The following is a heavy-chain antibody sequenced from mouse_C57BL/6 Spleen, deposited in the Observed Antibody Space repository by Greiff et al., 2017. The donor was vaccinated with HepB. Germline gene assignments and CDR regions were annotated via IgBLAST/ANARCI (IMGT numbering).Heavy chain of an antibody. CDR3: ARDGGKFYDY. Sequence: QVHVKQSGAELARPGASVKLSCKASGYTFTSYGISWVKQRTGQGLEWIGEIYPRSGNTYYNEKFKGKATLTAEKSSSTAYMELRSLTSEDSAVYFCARDGGKFYDYWGQGTTLTVSS. V-gene: IGHV1-81*01. J-gene: IGHJ2*01. D-gene: IGHD2-3*01. CDR1: GYTFTSYG. CDR2: IYPRSGNT.